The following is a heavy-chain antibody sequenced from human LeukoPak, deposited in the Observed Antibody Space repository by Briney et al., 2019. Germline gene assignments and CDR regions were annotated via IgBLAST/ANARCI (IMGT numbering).Heavy chain of an antibody. Sequence: SETLSLTCTVSGGSISSYYWSWIRQPPGKGLGWIGYIYYSGSTNYNPSLKSRVTISVDTSKNQFSLKLSSVTAADTAVYYCARPYSSGWYGWAFDIWGQGTMVTVSS. V-gene: IGHV4-59*08. CDR3: ARPYSSGWYGWAFDI. J-gene: IGHJ3*02. D-gene: IGHD6-19*01. CDR1: GGSISSYY. CDR2: IYYSGST.